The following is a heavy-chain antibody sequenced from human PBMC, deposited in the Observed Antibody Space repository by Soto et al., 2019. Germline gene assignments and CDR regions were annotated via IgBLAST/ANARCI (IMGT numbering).Heavy chain of an antibody. V-gene: IGHV3-23*01. CDR2: ISGSGGST. CDR1: GFTFSSYA. Sequence: GGSLRLSCAASGFTFSSYAMSWARQAPGKGLEWVSAISGSGGSTYYADSVKGRFTISRDNSKNTLYLQMNSLRAEDTAVYYCAKVRPIVVVVAATRYYFDYWGQGTLVTVSS. CDR3: AKVRPIVVVVAATRYYFDY. J-gene: IGHJ4*02. D-gene: IGHD2-15*01.